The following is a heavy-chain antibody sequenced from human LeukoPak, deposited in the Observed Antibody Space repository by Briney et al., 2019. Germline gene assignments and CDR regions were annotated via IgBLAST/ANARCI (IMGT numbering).Heavy chain of an antibody. CDR2: INAGSGNT. J-gene: IGHJ4*02. D-gene: IGHD5-12*01. CDR3: ARDGSGYYYFDY. Sequence: ASVKVSCKTSGYTFTAYAMRWVRQAPGQRLEWMGWINAGSGNTYYSQEFQGRITIARDTSASIAYMELSSLRSEDTAVYYCARDGSGYYYFDYWGQGTLVTVSS. V-gene: IGHV1-3*01. CDR1: GYTFTAYA.